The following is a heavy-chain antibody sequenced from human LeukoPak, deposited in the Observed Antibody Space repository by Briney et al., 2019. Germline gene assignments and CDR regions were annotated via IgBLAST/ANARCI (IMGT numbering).Heavy chain of an antibody. J-gene: IGHJ4*02. CDR2: ISSSSSTI. D-gene: IGHD3-3*01. Sequence: GGSLRLSCAASGFTFSGYTMNWVRQAPGKGLEWVSYISSSSSTIYYADSVKGRFTISRDNAKNSLYLQMNSLRAEDTAVYYCAKSLSSDFWSGYYSPFDYWGQGTLVTVSS. V-gene: IGHV3-48*01. CDR3: AKSLSSDFWSGYYSPFDY. CDR1: GFTFSGYT.